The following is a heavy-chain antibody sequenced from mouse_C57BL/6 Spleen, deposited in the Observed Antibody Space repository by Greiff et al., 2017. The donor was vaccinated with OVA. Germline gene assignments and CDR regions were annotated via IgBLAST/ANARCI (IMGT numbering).Heavy chain of an antibody. J-gene: IGHJ4*01. CDR3: ARGGGYRYYYAMDY. Sequence: EVQLQQSGPELVKPGASVKISCKASGYTFTDYYMNWVKQSHGKSLEWIGDINPNNGGTSYNQKFKGKATLTVDKSSSTAYMELRSLTSEDSAVYYCARGGGYRYYYAMDYWGQGTSVTVSS. D-gene: IGHD2-2*01. CDR2: INPNNGGT. V-gene: IGHV1-26*01. CDR1: GYTFTDYY.